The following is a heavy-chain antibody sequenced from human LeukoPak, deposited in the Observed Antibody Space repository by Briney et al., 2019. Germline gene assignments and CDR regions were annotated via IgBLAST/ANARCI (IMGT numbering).Heavy chain of an antibody. V-gene: IGHV3-30-3*01. CDR1: GFTFSSYA. CDR3: ARRALGPIGAFDH. D-gene: IGHD3-10*01. CDR2: ISYDGSNK. J-gene: IGHJ4*02. Sequence: GRSLRLSCAASGFTFSSYAMHWVRQAPGKGLEWVAVISYDGSNKYYADSVKGRFTISRDNSKNTLYLQMNSLRAEDTAVYYCARRALGPIGAFDHWGQGALVTVS.